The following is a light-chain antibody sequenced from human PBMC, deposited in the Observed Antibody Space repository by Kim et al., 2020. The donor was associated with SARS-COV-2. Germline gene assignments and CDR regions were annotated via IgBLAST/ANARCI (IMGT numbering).Light chain of an antibody. Sequence: SYELTQPPSVSLSPGQTARITCSGDALAKQFAYWYQLRPGQAPVLAIYKDTERPSGIPERFSGSTSGTTVTLTISGVQAEDEADYYCQSADTTVTSVLFGGGTQLTVL. V-gene: IGLV3-25*03. CDR1: ALAKQF. CDR2: KDT. CDR3: QSADTTVTSVL. J-gene: IGLJ2*01.